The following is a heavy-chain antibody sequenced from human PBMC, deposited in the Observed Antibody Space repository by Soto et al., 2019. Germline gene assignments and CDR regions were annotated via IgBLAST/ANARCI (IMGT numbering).Heavy chain of an antibody. D-gene: IGHD3-10*01. CDR3: AKPYKTYGSGSYYYDY. Sequence: XXSLRLSFAASGFTFRSYAMRWVPQAPGKGLEWVSAISGSGGSTYYADSVKGRFTISRDNSKNALYLQMNSLRAEDTAVYYCAKPYKTYGSGSYYYDYWGLGSLVTVSS. CDR2: ISGSGGST. CDR1: GFTFRSYA. J-gene: IGHJ4*02. V-gene: IGHV3-23*01.